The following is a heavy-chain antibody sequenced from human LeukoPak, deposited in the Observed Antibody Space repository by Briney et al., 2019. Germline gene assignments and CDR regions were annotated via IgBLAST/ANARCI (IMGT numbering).Heavy chain of an antibody. Sequence: PGGSLRLSCAASGFTVSSNYMSWVRQAPGKGLEWVSVIYSGGSTYYADSVKGRFTISRDNAKSSLYLQMNSLRGEDTAVYYCARARYGSGGYFFDFWGQGTLVTVSS. CDR2: IYSGGST. CDR3: ARARYGSGGYFFDF. CDR1: GFTVSSNY. D-gene: IGHD3-10*01. V-gene: IGHV3-53*01. J-gene: IGHJ4*02.